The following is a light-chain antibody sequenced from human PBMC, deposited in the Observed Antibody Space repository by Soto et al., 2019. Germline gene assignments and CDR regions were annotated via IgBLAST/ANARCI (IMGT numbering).Light chain of an antibody. V-gene: IGKV1-17*01. CDR3: LHHNGYPPV. CDR1: QHITND. CDR2: LAS. Sequence: DIQMTQSPSSLSVSVGDTVTITCRASQHITNDCAWYQQKAGRAPKCLILLASRLQTGVPSRFSGSGSETEFTLTISSPQPEDFATYYCLHHNGYPPVFGQGTKVEIK. J-gene: IGKJ2*01.